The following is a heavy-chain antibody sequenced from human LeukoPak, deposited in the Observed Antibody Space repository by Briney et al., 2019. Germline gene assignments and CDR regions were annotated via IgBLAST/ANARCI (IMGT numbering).Heavy chain of an antibody. J-gene: IGHJ4*02. CDR1: GYTFTDYH. CDR3: AIRYCSGGLCEYYIDW. CDR2: LKPDSGDT. Sequence: ASVKVSCKASGYTFTDYHMHWVRQAPGQGLEWMGWLKPDSGDTDSAPNFQGRVSMTRDMSISTAYMELNRLRSDDTAVYYCAIRYCSGGLCEYYIDWWSQGTLVTVSS. V-gene: IGHV1-2*07. D-gene: IGHD2-15*01.